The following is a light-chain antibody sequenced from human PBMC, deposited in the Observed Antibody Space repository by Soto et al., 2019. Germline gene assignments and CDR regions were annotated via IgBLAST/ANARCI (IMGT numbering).Light chain of an antibody. CDR1: QSFSSY. V-gene: IGKV3-11*01. J-gene: IGKJ5*01. CDR2: DAS. Sequence: EIVLTQSPATLSLSPGERATLSCRASQSFSSYLAWYQQKPGQAPRLLIYDASKRATGIPARFSGRGSGTDFTLTISSIEPEDVAVYYCQQRSNWPPVITFGQGTRLEIK. CDR3: QQRSNWPPVIT.